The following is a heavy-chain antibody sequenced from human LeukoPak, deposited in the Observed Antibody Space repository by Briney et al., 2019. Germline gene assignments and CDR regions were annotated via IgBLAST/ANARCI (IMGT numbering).Heavy chain of an antibody. CDR3: ARGGVGATSAFDI. CDR1: GGTFSSYA. V-gene: IGHV1-69*04. D-gene: IGHD1-26*01. CDR2: IIPSLGIA. J-gene: IGHJ3*02. Sequence: AAVKVSCKASGGTFSSYAISWVRQAPGQGLEWMGRIIPSLGIANYAQKFQGSVTITADKSTSTAYMELSSLRSEDTAVYYCARGGVGATSAFDIWGQGTMVTASS.